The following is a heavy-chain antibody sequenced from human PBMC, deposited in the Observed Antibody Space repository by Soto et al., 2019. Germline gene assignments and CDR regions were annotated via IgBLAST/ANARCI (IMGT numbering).Heavy chain of an antibody. V-gene: IGHV4-31*01. D-gene: IGHD2-21*02. Sequence: QVXLQXXXPGLVKPSQTLSLTCSVSGGSINSXXXXXXWIRQHPGKGLEWIGYIYSSGSTXXXXXXXXXXXXXXXXXXXXXXLKMSSVTAADTAVYYCARRPRGGSYYFDYWGQGTLVTVSS. CDR2: IYSSGST. J-gene: IGHJ4*02. CDR3: ARRPRGGSYYFDY. CDR1: GGSINSXXXX.